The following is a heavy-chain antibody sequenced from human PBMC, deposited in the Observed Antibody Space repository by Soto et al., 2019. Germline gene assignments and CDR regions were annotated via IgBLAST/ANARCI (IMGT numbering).Heavy chain of an antibody. CDR2: IYWDDDK. CDR1: GFSLTTSGVG. Sequence: QITLNESGPTQVKPRQTLTLTCTFSGFSLTTSGVGVGWIRQSPGKAPEWLALIYWDDDKRSSPSLKSRLTITKDTSKNQLVLTMADLDPADTATYYCAHRVLRTVFGLVTTTAIYFDFWGQGTPVAVSS. D-gene: IGHD3-3*01. J-gene: IGHJ4*02. V-gene: IGHV2-5*02. CDR3: AHRVLRTVFGLVTTTAIYFDF.